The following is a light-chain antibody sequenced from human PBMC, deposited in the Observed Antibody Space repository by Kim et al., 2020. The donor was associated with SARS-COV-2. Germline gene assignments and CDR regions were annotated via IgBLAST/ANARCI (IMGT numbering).Light chain of an antibody. Sequence: ASVGDRVKLTARASQGISNSLAWCQQKPGKAPKVLIYAASTLQSGVPSRFSGSGSGTDFTLTISSLQPEDVATYYCQKYNAAPWTFGQGTKVDIK. CDR3: QKYNAAPWT. V-gene: IGKV1-27*01. J-gene: IGKJ1*01. CDR1: QGISNS. CDR2: AAS.